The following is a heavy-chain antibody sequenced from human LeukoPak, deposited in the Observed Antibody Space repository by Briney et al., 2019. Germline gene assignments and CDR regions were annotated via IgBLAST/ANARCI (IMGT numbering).Heavy chain of an antibody. J-gene: IGHJ6*02. Sequence: PGGSLRLSCAASGFTVSSNYMSWVRQAPGKGLEWVSVIYSGGSTYYADSVKGRFTISRHNSKNTLYLQMNSLRVEDTAVYYCASYSGGYYLYYYGMDVWGQGTTVTVSS. CDR3: ASYSGGYYLYYYGMDV. D-gene: IGHD1-26*01. CDR1: GFTVSSNY. CDR2: IYSGGST. V-gene: IGHV3-53*04.